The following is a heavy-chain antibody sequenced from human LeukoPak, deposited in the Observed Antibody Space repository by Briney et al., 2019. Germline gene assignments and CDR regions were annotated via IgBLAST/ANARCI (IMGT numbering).Heavy chain of an antibody. CDR1: GFTFSSYA. J-gene: IGHJ3*02. V-gene: IGHV3-23*01. D-gene: IGHD3-22*01. Sequence: GGSLRLSCAASGFTFSSYAMSWVRQAPGKGLEWVSAISGSGGSTYYADSVKGRFTISRDNSKNTLYLQMNSLRAEDTAVYYCAKDLYYYDSSGYYLYAFDIWGQGTMVTVSS. CDR2: ISGSGGST. CDR3: AKDLYYYDSSGYYLYAFDI.